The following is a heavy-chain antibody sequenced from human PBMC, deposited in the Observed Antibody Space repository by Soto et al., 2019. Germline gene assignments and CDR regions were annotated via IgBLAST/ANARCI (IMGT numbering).Heavy chain of an antibody. CDR1: GYTFSSYV. CDR2: INAGNGNT. D-gene: IGHD2-15*01. Sequence: ASVKVSCKASGYTFSSYVMHWVRQAPGQRLEWMGWINAGNGNTRYSQEFQGRITITRDTSASTAYMEVSSLRPEDTAVYYCAREIQGTRFCSGGSCPSDYWGQATHVTVSS. CDR3: AREIQGTRFCSGGSCPSDY. V-gene: IGHV1-3*01. J-gene: IGHJ4*02.